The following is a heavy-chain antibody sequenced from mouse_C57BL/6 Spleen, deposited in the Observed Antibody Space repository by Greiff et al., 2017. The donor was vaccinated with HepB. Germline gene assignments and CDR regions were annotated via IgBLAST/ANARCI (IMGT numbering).Heavy chain of an antibody. D-gene: IGHD3-2*02. CDR3: ARGGGGLRLRDWYFDV. CDR2: INYDGSST. Sequence: EVQLVESEGGLVQPGSSMKLSCTASGFTFSDYYMAWVRQVPEKGLEWVANINYDGSSTYYLDSLKSRFIISRDNAKNILYLQMSSLKSEDTATYYCARGGGGLRLRDWYFDVWGTGTTVTVSS. V-gene: IGHV5-16*01. CDR1: GFTFSDYY. J-gene: IGHJ1*03.